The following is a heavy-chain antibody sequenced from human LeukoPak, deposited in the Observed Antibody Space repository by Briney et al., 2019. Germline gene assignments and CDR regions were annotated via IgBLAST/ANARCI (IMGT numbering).Heavy chain of an antibody. CDR3: ARVPRVWPTSWFDP. D-gene: IGHD3-16*01. J-gene: IGHJ5*02. CDR1: GYTFTGYY. CDR2: INPNSGGT. V-gene: IGHV1-2*02. Sequence: ASVKVSCKASGYTFTGYYMHWVRQAPGQGLEWMGWINPNSGGTNYAQKFQGRVTMTRDTSISTAYMELSRLRSDDTAVYYCARVPRVWPTSWFDPWGQGTLVTVSS.